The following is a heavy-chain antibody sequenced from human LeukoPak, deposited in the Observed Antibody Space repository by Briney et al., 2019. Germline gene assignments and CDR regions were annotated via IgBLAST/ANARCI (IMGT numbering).Heavy chain of an antibody. J-gene: IGHJ4*02. CDR1: GYTFTGYY. Sequence: GASVKVSCKASGYTFTGYYLHWVRQAPGQGLEWMGWINPNSGGTNYAQNFQGRVTMTRDTSINTAYMELSRLRSDDTAVYFCARADCSGGRCQIYFHYWGQGALVTVSS. V-gene: IGHV1-2*02. CDR3: ARADCSGGRCQIYFHY. CDR2: INPNSGGT. D-gene: IGHD2-15*01.